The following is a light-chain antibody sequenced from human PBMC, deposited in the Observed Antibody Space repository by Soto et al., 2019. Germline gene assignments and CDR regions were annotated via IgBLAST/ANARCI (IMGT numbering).Light chain of an antibody. CDR1: SSDVGGYNF. Sequence: QPALTQPASVSGSPRHSIAISCTGTSSDVGGYNFVSWYQQHSGKAPKLMISDVSNRPSGVSDRFSGSKSGNTASLTISGLQAEDEAAYFCSSYTSSSTYVFGTGTKAPS. CDR2: DVS. J-gene: IGLJ1*01. V-gene: IGLV2-14*03. CDR3: SSYTSSSTYV.